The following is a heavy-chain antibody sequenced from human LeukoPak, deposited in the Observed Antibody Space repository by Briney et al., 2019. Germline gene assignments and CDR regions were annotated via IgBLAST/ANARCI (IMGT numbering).Heavy chain of an antibody. CDR3: AREGSSGPQDY. CDR1: GGTFSSYA. J-gene: IGHJ4*02. Sequence: ASVKVSCKASGGTFSSYAISWVRQAPGQGLEWMGRIIPILGITNYAQKFQGRVTITADKSTSTAYMELSSLRSEDTAVYYCAREGSSGPQDYWGQGTLVTVSS. D-gene: IGHD6-19*01. CDR2: IIPILGIT. V-gene: IGHV1-69*04.